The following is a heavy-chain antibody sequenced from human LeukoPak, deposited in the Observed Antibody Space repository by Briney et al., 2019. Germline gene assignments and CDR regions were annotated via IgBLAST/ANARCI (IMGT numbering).Heavy chain of an antibody. CDR1: GYSISSGYY. Sequence: SETLSLTCAVSGYSISSGYYWGWIRQPPGEGLEWIGSIYHTGITSYNPSLKSRVTISADTSKNQFSLNLTSVTAADTAVYYCARDGGVLRFLEWLYAFDIWGQGTMVIVSS. J-gene: IGHJ3*02. V-gene: IGHV4-38-2*02. D-gene: IGHD3-3*01. CDR3: ARDGGVLRFLEWLYAFDI. CDR2: IYHTGIT.